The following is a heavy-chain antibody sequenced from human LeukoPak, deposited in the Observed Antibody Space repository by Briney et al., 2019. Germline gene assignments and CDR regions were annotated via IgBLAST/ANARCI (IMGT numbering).Heavy chain of an antibody. D-gene: IGHD3-10*01. CDR2: INHSGST. V-gene: IGHV4-34*01. CDR3: ARGRAILWFGESTHFDY. Sequence: SETLSLTCAVYGGSFSGYYWSWIRQPPGKGLEWIGEINHSGSTNYNPSLKSRVTISVDTSKNQFSLKLSSVTAADTAVYYCARGRAILWFGESTHFDYWGQGTLVTVSS. J-gene: IGHJ4*02. CDR1: GGSFSGYY.